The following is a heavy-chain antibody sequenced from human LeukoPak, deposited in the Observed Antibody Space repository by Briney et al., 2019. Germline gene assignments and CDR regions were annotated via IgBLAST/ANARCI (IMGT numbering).Heavy chain of an antibody. CDR2: ISSSSSTI. D-gene: IGHD2-15*01. CDR3: ARKSSEGAFDI. V-gene: IGHV3-48*01. J-gene: IGHJ3*02. Sequence: PGGSLRLSCAASGFTFSSYAMSWVRQAPGKGLEWVSYISSSSSTIYYADSVKGRFTISRDNAKNSLYLQMNSLRAEDTAVYYCARKSSEGAFDIWGQGTMVTVSS. CDR1: GFTFSSYA.